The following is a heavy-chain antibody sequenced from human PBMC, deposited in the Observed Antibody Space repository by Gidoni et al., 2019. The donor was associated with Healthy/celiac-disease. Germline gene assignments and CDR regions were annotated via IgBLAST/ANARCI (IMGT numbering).Heavy chain of an antibody. CDR3: AKEPGGARGGGDVHEPIDY. D-gene: IGHD2-21*01. CDR1: GFTFSSYA. V-gene: IGHV3-23*01. CDR2: ISGSGGST. Sequence: EVQLLESGGGLVQPGGCLRLACAASGFTFSSYAMSWVRQAPGKGLEWVPAISGSGGSTYYADSVKGRFTISRDNSKNTLYLQMNSLRAEDTAVYYCAKEPGGARGGGDVHEPIDYWGQGTLVTVSS. J-gene: IGHJ4*02.